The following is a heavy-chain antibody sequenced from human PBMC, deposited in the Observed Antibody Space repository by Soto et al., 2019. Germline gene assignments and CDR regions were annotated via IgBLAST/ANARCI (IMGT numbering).Heavy chain of an antibody. V-gene: IGHV3-23*01. CDR2: ISGSGGST. Sequence: GGSLTLSCAASGFTFSSYAMSWVRQAPGKGLEWVSAISGSGGSTYYADSVKGRFTISRDNSKNTLYLQMNSLRAKDTAVYYCAKDNYGDYVPYYFDYWGQGALVTVSS. J-gene: IGHJ4*02. CDR1: GFTFSSYA. CDR3: AKDNYGDYVPYYFDY. D-gene: IGHD4-17*01.